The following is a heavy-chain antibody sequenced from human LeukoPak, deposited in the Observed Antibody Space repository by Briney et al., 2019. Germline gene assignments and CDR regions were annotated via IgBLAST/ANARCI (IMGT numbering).Heavy chain of an antibody. J-gene: IGHJ4*02. CDR1: GYTFTGYY. D-gene: IGHD1-26*01. CDR3: ARSPSIVGDTPDDY. V-gene: IGHV1-2*02. CDR2: INPNSGGT. Sequence: GASVKVSCKASGYTFTGYYMHWVRQAPGQGLEWMGWINPNSGGTNYAQKFQGRVTMTRDTSISTAYMELSRLRSDDTAVYYCARSPSIVGDTPDDYWGQGTLVTVSS.